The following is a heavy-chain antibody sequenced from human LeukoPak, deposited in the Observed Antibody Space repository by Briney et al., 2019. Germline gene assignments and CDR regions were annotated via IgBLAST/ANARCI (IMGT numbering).Heavy chain of an antibody. CDR3: ASCGSSWYYYDN. V-gene: IGHV4-34*01. Sequence: SETLSLTCAVYGGSFSGYYWSRIRQPPGKGLEWIGEINHSGSTNYNPSLKSRVTISVDTSKNQFSLKLSSVTAADTAVYYCASCGSSWYYYDNWGQGTLVTVSS. J-gene: IGHJ4*02. CDR1: GGSFSGYY. D-gene: IGHD6-13*01. CDR2: INHSGST.